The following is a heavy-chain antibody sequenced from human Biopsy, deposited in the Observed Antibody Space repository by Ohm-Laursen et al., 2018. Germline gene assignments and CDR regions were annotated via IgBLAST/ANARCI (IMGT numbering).Heavy chain of an antibody. Sequence: ASVKVSCKPSGYSFTSYYMHWVRQAPGQGLEWLGMINPSGSTTSYPQIFQGRVTMTRDTSKSTVYMELSSLRSADTAVYFCARNTGWYGDLYYFDYWGQGTLVTVSS. J-gene: IGHJ4*02. D-gene: IGHD6-19*01. CDR2: INPSGSTT. CDR3: ARNTGWYGDLYYFDY. CDR1: GYSFTSYY. V-gene: IGHV1-46*01.